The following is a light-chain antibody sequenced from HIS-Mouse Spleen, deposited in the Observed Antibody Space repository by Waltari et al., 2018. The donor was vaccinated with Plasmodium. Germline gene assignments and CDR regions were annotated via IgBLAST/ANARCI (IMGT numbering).Light chain of an antibody. Sequence: DLQMTKSPSSLSASVGDRVTITCRASQSISSYLNWYQQKPGKAPKLLIYAASSLQSGVPSRFSGSGSGTDFTLTISSLQPEYFATYYCQQSYSTWTFGQGTKVEIK. V-gene: IGKV1-39*01. J-gene: IGKJ1*01. CDR3: QQSYSTWT. CDR2: AAS. CDR1: QSISSY.